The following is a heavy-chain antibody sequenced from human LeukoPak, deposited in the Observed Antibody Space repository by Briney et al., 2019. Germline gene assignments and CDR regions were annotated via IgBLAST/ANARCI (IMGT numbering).Heavy chain of an antibody. J-gene: IGHJ5*02. D-gene: IGHD2-2*01. V-gene: IGHV5-51*01. CDR2: IYPADSDT. CDR1: GYSFTSYW. CDR3: ARQLGVPAALTRYNWFDP. Sequence: GESLKISCKGPGYSFTSYWIGWARQMPGKGLEWMGIIYPADSDTRHSPSFQGQVTISYDKSISTAYLQWSSLKASDTAMYYCARQLGVPAALTRYNWFDPWGQGTLVTVSS.